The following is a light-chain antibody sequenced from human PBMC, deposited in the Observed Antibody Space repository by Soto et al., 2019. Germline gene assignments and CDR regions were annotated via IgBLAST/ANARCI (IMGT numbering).Light chain of an antibody. Sequence: EIVLTQSPGTLSLSPGERATLSCRASQSVSSSYLAWYQQKPGQAPRLLIYGASSRATGIPDRFSGSGSGTAFTHTISSLEPEDFAVYYCQQYGSSPITFGGGTKVEIK. CDR3: QQYGSSPIT. CDR2: GAS. J-gene: IGKJ4*01. CDR1: QSVSSSY. V-gene: IGKV3-20*01.